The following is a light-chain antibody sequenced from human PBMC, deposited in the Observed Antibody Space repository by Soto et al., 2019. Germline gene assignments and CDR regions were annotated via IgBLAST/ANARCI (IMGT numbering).Light chain of an antibody. J-gene: IGKJ1*01. CDR1: QSVLYSSNNKNY. V-gene: IGKV4-1*01. CDR2: WAS. CDR3: QQYYSTFGRT. Sequence: DIVMTQSPDSLAVSLGERATINCKSSQSVLYSSNNKNYLAWYQQKPGRPPKLLIYWASTRESGVPDRFSGSGSGTDFTLTISSLQAEDVAVYYCQQYYSTFGRTFGQGNKVDIK.